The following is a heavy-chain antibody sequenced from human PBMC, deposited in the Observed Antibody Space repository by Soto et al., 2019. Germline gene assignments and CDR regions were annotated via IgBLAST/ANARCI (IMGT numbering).Heavy chain of an antibody. J-gene: IGHJ5*01. CDR3: ARGVSNYDFLCGYSPDCSYIDS. CDR2: INHSGST. CDR1: GGSFSGYY. D-gene: IGHD3-3*01. V-gene: IGHV4-34*01. Sequence: SETLSLTCAVYGGSFSGYYWSWIRQPPGKGLEWIGEINHSGSTNYNPSLKSRVTISVDTSKSQFSLKLSSVTAADTAIYYCARGVSNYDFLCGYSPDCSYIDSRSQRTAVTVSS.